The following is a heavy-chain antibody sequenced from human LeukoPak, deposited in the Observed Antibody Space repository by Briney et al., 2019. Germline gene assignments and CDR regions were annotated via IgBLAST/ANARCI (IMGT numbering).Heavy chain of an antibody. CDR2: IHSRGTT. V-gene: IGHV4-59*13. J-gene: IGHJ4*02. CDR1: GVSITSYY. D-gene: IGHD1-7*01. CDR3: ARDKGITGTTPFDY. Sequence: SETLSLTCSVSGVSITSYYWNWIRQSPGKGLEWLGNIHSRGTTNYNPSLKSRVTLSLDTSKSQFALKVTSVTAADTAVYYCARDKGITGTTPFDYWGQGTLVTVSS.